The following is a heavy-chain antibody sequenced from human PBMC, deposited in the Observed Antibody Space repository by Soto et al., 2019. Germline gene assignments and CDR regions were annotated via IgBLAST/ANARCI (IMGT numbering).Heavy chain of an antibody. CDR3: AASITMVRGVIGYYYYMDV. CDR2: INAGNGNT. Sequence: ASVKVSCKASGYTFTSYAMHWVRQAPGQRLEWMGWINAGNGNTKYSQKLQGRVTITRDTSASTAYMELSSLRSEDTAVYYCAASITMVRGVIGYYYYMDVWGKGTTVTVSS. J-gene: IGHJ6*03. D-gene: IGHD3-10*01. V-gene: IGHV1-3*01. CDR1: GYTFTSYA.